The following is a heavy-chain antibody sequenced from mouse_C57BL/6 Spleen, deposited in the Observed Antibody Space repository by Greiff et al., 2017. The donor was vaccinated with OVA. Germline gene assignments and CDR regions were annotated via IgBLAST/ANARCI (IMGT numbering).Heavy chain of an antibody. D-gene: IGHD2-4*01. V-gene: IGHV1-82*01. CDR2: IYPGDGDT. CDR1: GYAFSSSW. Sequence: VQLQQSGPELVKPGASVKISCKASGYAFSSSWMNWVKQRPGKGLEWIGRIYPGDGDTNYNGKFKGKATLTADKSSSTAYMQLSSLTSEDSAVYFCAYDYDGFLMCYWGQGTSVTVSS. J-gene: IGHJ4*01. CDR3: AYDYDGFLMCY.